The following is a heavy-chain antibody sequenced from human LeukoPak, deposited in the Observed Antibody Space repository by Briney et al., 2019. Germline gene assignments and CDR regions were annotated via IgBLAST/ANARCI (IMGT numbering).Heavy chain of an antibody. J-gene: IGHJ4*02. Sequence: QPGGSLRLSCAASRFTFSRYWMHWVRQAPGKGLVWVSRINTDGSSTSYADSVKGRFTISRDNAKNTLYLQMNSLRAEDTAVYYCARDGMVASVGYWGQGTLVTVSS. D-gene: IGHD2-15*01. CDR3: ARDGMVASVGY. V-gene: IGHV3-74*01. CDR1: RFTFSRYW. CDR2: INTDGSST.